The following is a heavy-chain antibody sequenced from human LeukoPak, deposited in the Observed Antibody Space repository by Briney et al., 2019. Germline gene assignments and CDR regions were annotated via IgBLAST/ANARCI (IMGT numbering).Heavy chain of an antibody. CDR3: AAAGRGYFDY. Sequence: ASVKVSCEASGGTFSSYAISWVRQAPGQGLEWMGGIILIFGTANYAQKFQGRVTITADKSTNTAYMELSSLRSEDTAVYYCAAAGRGYFDYWGQGTLVTVSS. V-gene: IGHV1-69*06. CDR1: GGTFSSYA. J-gene: IGHJ4*02. D-gene: IGHD3-10*01. CDR2: IILIFGTA.